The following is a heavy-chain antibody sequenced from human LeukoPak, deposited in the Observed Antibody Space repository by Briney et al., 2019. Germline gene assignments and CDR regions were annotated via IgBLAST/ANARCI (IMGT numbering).Heavy chain of an antibody. J-gene: IGHJ6*02. CDR3: ATYTHWVAGDV. V-gene: IGHV3-48*04. D-gene: IGHD3-16*01. Sequence: GGSLRLSCAASGFTFSSSAMNWVRRAPGKGLEWVSNISSGTSTIYYADSVKGRFTISRDNAKNSLYLQMNSLRAEDTAVYYCATYTHWVAGDVWGQGTTVTVSS. CDR2: ISSGTSTI. CDR1: GFTFSSSA.